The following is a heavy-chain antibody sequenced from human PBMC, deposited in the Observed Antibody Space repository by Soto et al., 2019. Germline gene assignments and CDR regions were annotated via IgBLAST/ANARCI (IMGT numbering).Heavy chain of an antibody. CDR2: INPSGGST. V-gene: IGHV1-46*03. J-gene: IGHJ5*02. D-gene: IGHD6-13*01. Sequence: GASVKVSCKASGYTFTSYYMHWVRQAPGQGLEWMGIINPSGGSTSYAQKFQGRVTMTRDTSTSTVYMELSSLRSEDTAVYYCARSYWSKAAGTDNWFDPWGQGTLVTVSS. CDR1: GYTFTSYY. CDR3: ARSYWSKAAGTDNWFDP.